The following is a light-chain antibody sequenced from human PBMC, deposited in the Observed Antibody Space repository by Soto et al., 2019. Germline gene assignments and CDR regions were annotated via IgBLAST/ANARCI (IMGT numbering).Light chain of an antibody. CDR3: QQRSNWPLT. V-gene: IGKV3D-20*02. CDR1: KSFSRSY. Sequence: EIVLTQSPDTLSLSPGERATLSCRASKSFSRSYLAWYQQKPGQAPRLLIYGASSRATGIPDRFSGSGSGTDFSLIISSLEPEDFAVYYCQQRSNWPLTFGGGTKVDIK. CDR2: GAS. J-gene: IGKJ4*01.